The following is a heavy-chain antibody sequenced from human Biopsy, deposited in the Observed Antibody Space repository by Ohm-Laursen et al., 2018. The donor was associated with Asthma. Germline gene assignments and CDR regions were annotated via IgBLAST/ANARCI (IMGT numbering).Heavy chain of an antibody. CDR3: ARASVAASSNWFDP. V-gene: IGHV4-30-4*01. Sequence: SQTLSLTCTVSGASIKTDDHYWSWLRQPPGKGLEWFGFIHYSGSTSYNPSLKGGVTISVDTSKYQFSLKLSSVAAADTAVYYCARASVAASSNWFDPWGQGTLVTVSS. CDR2: IHYSGST. D-gene: IGHD6-19*01. J-gene: IGHJ5*02. CDR1: GASIKTDDHY.